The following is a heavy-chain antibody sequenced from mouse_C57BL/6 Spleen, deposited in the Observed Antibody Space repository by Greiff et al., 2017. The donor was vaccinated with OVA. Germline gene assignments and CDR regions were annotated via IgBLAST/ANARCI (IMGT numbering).Heavy chain of an antibody. CDR2: IYPSDSET. D-gene: IGHD1-1*01. V-gene: IGHV1-61*01. CDR3: ARLYSGSYSYFSV. Sequence: VQLQQPGAELVRPGSSVKLSCKASGYTFTSYWMDWVKQRPGQGLEWIGNIYPSDSETHYNQKFKDKATLTVDKSSSTAYMQLSSLTSEDSAVSYCARLYSGSYSYFSVCCTGPTVTVSS. CDR1: GYTFTSYW. J-gene: IGHJ1*03.